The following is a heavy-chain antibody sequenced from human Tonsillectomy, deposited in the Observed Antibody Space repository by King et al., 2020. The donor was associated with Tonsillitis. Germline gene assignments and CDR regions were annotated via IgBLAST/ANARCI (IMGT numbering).Heavy chain of an antibody. J-gene: IGHJ4*02. D-gene: IGHD4-23*01. CDR1: GGSISSGGYS. CDR2: IYQSGNT. Sequence: LQLQESGSGLVKPSQTLSLTCAVSGGSISSGGYSWNWIRQAPGKGLEWIGYIYQSGNTYYDPSLKSRVTISVDRSKNQFSLKLSSVTAADTAVYYCVRSCDFDGYASYFDYWGQGTLVTVSS. V-gene: IGHV4-30-2*01. CDR3: VRSCDFDGYASYFDY.